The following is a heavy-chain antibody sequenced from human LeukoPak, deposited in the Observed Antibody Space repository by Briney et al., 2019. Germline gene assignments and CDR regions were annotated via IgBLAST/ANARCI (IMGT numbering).Heavy chain of an antibody. J-gene: IGHJ4*02. CDR3: ARDTPGLAKLFDY. Sequence: ASVTVSCKASGYTFTNYYIHWVRQAPGQGLEWMGWISGYTGATQYSVKLQGRLTLTTDTSTNTAYMELRSLRSYYTAVYFCARDTPGLAKLFDYWGQGTLVTVSS. CDR1: GYTFTNYY. V-gene: IGHV1-18*04. D-gene: IGHD2-15*01. CDR2: ISGYTGAT.